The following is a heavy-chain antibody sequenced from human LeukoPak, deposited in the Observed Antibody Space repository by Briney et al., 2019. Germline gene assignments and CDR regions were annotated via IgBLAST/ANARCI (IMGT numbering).Heavy chain of an antibody. D-gene: IGHD6-13*01. CDR1: GFTFSSYG. CDR2: ISYDGSNK. J-gene: IGHJ4*02. Sequence: GGSLRLSCAASGFTFSSYGMHWVRQAPGKGLEWVAVISYDGSNKDYADSVKGRFTISRDNSKNTLYLQMNSLRAEDTAVYYCAKDSRSIAAAGPYYFDYWGQGTLVTVSS. CDR3: AKDSRSIAAAGPYYFDY. V-gene: IGHV3-30*18.